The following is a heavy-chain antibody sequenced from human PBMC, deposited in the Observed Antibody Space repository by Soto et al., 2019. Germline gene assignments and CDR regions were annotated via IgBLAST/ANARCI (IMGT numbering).Heavy chain of an antibody. CDR2: ISYDGNNK. D-gene: IGHD4-17*01. CDR3: AKDPLLTTITTVGD. CDR1: GFIFSTYG. Sequence: GGSLRLSCAASGFIFSTYGMHWVRQAPGKGLEWLSVISYDGNNKYYADSVKGRFTISRDNSKNTLWLQMDSLRTEDTAVYYCAKDPLLTTITTVGDWGQGTLVTVSS. V-gene: IGHV3-30*18. J-gene: IGHJ4*02.